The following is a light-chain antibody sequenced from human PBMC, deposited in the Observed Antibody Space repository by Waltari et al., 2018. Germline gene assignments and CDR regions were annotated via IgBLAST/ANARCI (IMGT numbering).Light chain of an antibody. CDR1: RVIANS. V-gene: IGKV1-NL1*01. Sequence: DIQMTQSPSSLSASVGDRVTITCRASRVIANSLAWYQQEPGKAPKLLIYAASYLESGVPPRFSGSGSGTVYTLTISSLQPEDFATYYCQHYYNVPPYSFGQGT. J-gene: IGKJ2*01. CDR3: QHYYNVPPYS. CDR2: AAS.